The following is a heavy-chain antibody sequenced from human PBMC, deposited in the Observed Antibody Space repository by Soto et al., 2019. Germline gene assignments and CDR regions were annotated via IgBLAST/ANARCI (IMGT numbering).Heavy chain of an antibody. V-gene: IGHV3-30*18. D-gene: IGHD6-19*01. Sequence: QVQLVESGGGVVQPGRSLRLSCAASGFTFSSYGMHWVRQAPGKGLEWVAVISYDGSNKYYADSVKGRFTISRDNSKNTRYLQMNSLRAEDTAVYYCAKEGSSGWQYYFDYWGQGTLVTVSS. CDR3: AKEGSSGWQYYFDY. CDR2: ISYDGSNK. J-gene: IGHJ4*02. CDR1: GFTFSSYG.